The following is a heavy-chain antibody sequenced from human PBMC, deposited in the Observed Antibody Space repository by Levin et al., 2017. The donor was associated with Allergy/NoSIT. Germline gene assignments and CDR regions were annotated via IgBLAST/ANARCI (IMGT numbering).Heavy chain of an antibody. V-gene: IGHV3-23*01. Sequence: GESLKISCAASGFTFSSYAMSWVRQAPGKGLEWVSAISGSGGSTYYADSVKGRFTISRDNSKNTLYLQMNSLRAEDTAVYYCAKVLEGYSSSSLRYYYYYMDVWGKGTTVTVSS. CDR1: GFTFSSYA. CDR3: AKVLEGYSSSSLRYYYYYMDV. CDR2: ISGSGGST. D-gene: IGHD6-6*01. J-gene: IGHJ6*03.